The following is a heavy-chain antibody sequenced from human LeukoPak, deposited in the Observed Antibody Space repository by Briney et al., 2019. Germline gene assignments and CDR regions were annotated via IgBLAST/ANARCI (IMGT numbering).Heavy chain of an antibody. CDR3: ARVSKYCSGGSCYFLTPPDY. V-gene: IGHV1-18*01. CDR2: ISAYNGNT. Sequence: ASVKVSCKASGYTFTSYGISWVRQAPGQGLEWMGWISAYNGNTIYAQKLQGRVTMTTDTSTSTAYMELRSLRSDDTAAYYCARVSKYCSGGSCYFLTPPDYWGQGTLVTVSS. J-gene: IGHJ4*02. CDR1: GYTFTSYG. D-gene: IGHD2-15*01.